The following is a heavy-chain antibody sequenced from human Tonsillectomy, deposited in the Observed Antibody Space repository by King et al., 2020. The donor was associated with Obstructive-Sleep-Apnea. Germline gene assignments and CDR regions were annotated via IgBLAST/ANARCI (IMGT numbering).Heavy chain of an antibody. CDR1: GFTFSSYA. CDR3: AKAYYYYYGMDV. V-gene: IGHV3-30-3*01. CDR2: ISYDGSNN. Sequence: VQLVESGGGVVQPGRSLRLSCAASGFTFSSYAMHWVRQAPGKGLEWVAVISYDGSNNYYADSVKGRFTITRDNSKNTLYLQMNSLRAEDTAVYYCAKAYYYYYGMDVWGQGTTVTVSS. J-gene: IGHJ6*02.